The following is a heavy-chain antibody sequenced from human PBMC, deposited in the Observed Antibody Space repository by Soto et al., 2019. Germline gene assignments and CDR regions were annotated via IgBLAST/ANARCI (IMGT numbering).Heavy chain of an antibody. CDR2: INAGNGDT. CDR3: ASAISGDVT. D-gene: IGHD5-12*01. V-gene: IGHV1-3*01. CDR1: GINYNTYA. Sequence: QVQLVQSGAEMKKPGASVKLSCKTSGINYNTYAIHWVRQAPGQGLEWMGWINAGNGDTRYSQNFQGRVTLTRDTTASTVYMELDSLTAEDTGVYYCASAISGDVTWGQGTLVTVSS. J-gene: IGHJ4*02.